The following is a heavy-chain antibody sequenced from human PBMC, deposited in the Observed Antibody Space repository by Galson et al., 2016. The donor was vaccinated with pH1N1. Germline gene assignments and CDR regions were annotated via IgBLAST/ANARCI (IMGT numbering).Heavy chain of an antibody. J-gene: IGHJ4*02. V-gene: IGHV1-18*01. Sequence: SVKVSCKASGYTFRDFGFSWLRQAPGQGLEWVGWISGYNGNTNYAQNLQGRVTMTTDTSTSTAYMELRSLRSDDTAVYYCARDPSEQYTSAWYGEPPFDYWGQGTLVTVSS. D-gene: IGHD6-19*01. CDR3: ARDPSEQYTSAWYGEPPFDY. CDR2: ISGYNGNT. CDR1: GYTFRDFG.